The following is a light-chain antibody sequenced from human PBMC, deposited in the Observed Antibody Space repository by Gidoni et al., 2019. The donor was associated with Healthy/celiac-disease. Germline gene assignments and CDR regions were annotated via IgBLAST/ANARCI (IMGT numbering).Light chain of an antibody. V-gene: IGKV3-20*01. CDR1: QSVSSSY. CDR2: GAS. J-gene: IGKJ5*01. Sequence: EIVLTQSPGTLSLSLGERATLSCRASQSVSSSYLAWYQQKPGQAPRLLIYGASSRATGIPDRFSGSGSGTDFTLTISRLEPEDFAVYYCQQYGSSPRITFXXXTRLEIK. CDR3: QQYGSSPRIT.